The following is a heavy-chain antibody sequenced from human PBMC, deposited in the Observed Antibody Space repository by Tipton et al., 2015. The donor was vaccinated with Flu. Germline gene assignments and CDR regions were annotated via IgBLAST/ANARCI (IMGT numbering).Heavy chain of an antibody. Sequence: PGLVKPSGTLSLTCAVSGYSVSSGYYWAWIRQPPGKGLEWIGNVFYTGTTDYNPSLKSRVSISVDTSKNQFSLKLRSVTAADTAVYYCAAVVGNGNWLDFWGQGTLVTVSS. D-gene: IGHD6-19*01. CDR1: GYSVSSGYY. J-gene: IGHJ5*01. CDR2: VFYTGTT. CDR3: AAVVGNGNWLDF. V-gene: IGHV4-38-2*01.